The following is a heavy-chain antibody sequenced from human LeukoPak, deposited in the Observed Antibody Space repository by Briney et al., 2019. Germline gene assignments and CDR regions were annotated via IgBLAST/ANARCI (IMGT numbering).Heavy chain of an antibody. J-gene: IGHJ5*02. CDR2: IYHSGST. D-gene: IGHD2-15*01. V-gene: IGHV4-4*02. CDR3: ARDRYCSGGSCYGVWFDP. Sequence: SETPPLTCAVSGGSISSSNWWSWVRQPPGKGLEWIGEIYHSGSTNYNPSLKSRVTISVDKSKNQFSLKLSSVTAADTAVYYCARDRYCSGGSCYGVWFDPWGQGTLVTVSS. CDR1: GGSISSSNW.